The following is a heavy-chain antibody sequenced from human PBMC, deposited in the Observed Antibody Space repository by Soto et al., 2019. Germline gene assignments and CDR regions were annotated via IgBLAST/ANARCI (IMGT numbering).Heavy chain of an antibody. J-gene: IGHJ4*02. Sequence: GGFLRLSRAASGFTFSSYAMSWVRQAPGKGLEWVSAISGSGGSTYYADSVKGRFTISRDNSKNTLYLQMNSLRAEDTAVYYCAKDPPYCSSTSCIDYWGQGTLVTVSS. V-gene: IGHV3-23*01. CDR1: GFTFSSYA. CDR3: AKDPPYCSSTSCIDY. D-gene: IGHD2-2*01. CDR2: ISGSGGST.